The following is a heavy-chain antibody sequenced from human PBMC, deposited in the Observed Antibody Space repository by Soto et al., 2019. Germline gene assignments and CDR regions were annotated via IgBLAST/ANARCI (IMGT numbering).Heavy chain of an antibody. CDR1: GYTFTSYG. J-gene: IGHJ5*02. Sequence: ASVKVSCKASGYTFTSYGISWVRQAPGQGLEWMGWISAYNGNTNYAQKLQGRVTMTTDTSTSTAYMELRSLRSDDTTVYYCARDLDCSNTSCYHESNNWFDPWGQGTLVTVSS. CDR2: ISAYNGNT. CDR3: ARDLDCSNTSCYHESNNWFDP. D-gene: IGHD2-2*01. V-gene: IGHV1-18*01.